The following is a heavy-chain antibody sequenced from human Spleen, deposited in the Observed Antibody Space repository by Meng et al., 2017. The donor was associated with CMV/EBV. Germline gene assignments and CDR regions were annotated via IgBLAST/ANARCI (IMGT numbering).Heavy chain of an antibody. CDR2: ISGSGGST. CDR1: GFTLSGNC. CDR3: AKENWDY. V-gene: IGHV3-23*01. Sequence: GESLKISCAASGFTLSGNCMNWVRQAPGKGLEWVSAISGSGGSTYYADSVKGRFTISRDNSKNTLYLQMNSLRAEDTAVYYCAKENWDYWGQGTLVTVSS. J-gene: IGHJ4*02.